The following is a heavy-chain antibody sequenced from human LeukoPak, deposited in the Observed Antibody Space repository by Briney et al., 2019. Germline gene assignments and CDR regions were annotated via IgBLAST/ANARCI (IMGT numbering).Heavy chain of an antibody. D-gene: IGHD3-22*01. CDR2: ISSSSSTI. Sequence: GGSLRLSCAASGFTFSSYSMNWVRQAPGKGLEWVSYISSSSSTIYYADSVKGRFTISRDNAKNSLYPQMNSLRAEDTAVYYCARAFNYYDSSGYFYWGQGTLVTVSS. CDR1: GFTFSSYS. J-gene: IGHJ4*02. CDR3: ARAFNYYDSSGYFY. V-gene: IGHV3-48*01.